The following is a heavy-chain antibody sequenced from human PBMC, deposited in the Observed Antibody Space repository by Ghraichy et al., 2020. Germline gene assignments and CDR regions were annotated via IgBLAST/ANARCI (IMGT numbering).Heavy chain of an antibody. D-gene: IGHD3-22*01. J-gene: IGHJ5*02. CDR3: ARITMTTVYWFDP. CDR1: GGFFSGYY. V-gene: IGHV4-34*01. Sequence: SETLSLTCAVYGGFFSGYYWSWIRQPPGKGLEWIGEINHSGSTNYNPSLKSRVTISVDTSKNQFSLKLSSVTAADTAVYYCARITMTTVYWFDPWGQGTLVTVSS. CDR2: INHSGST.